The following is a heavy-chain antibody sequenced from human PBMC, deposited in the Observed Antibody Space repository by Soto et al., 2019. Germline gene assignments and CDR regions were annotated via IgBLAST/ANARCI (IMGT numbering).Heavy chain of an antibody. V-gene: IGHV4-31*03. Sequence: QVQLQESGPGLVKPSQTLSLTCTVSGGSISSGGYYWSWIRQYPGKGLEWIGYIYYSGSTYYNPSLKSRVTISVDTSKKQFSLKLSSVTAADTAVYYCARDEETEGLGMDVWGQGTTVTVSS. CDR3: ARDEETEGLGMDV. CDR1: GGSISSGGYY. J-gene: IGHJ6*02. CDR2: IYYSGST.